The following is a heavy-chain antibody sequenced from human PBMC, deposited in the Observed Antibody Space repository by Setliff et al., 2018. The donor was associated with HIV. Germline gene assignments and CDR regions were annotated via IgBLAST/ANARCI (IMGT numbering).Heavy chain of an antibody. CDR3: ASGSEHYYDSSGYLFLSYYYYGMDV. CDR1: GYSFTSYT. Sequence: GASVKVSCKASGYSFTSYTIHWVRQAPGQRLEWMGWINAGNGNTKYSQKFRGRVTFTRDTSASTAYMELSGLGFDDTAVYYCASGSEHYYDSSGYLFLSYYYYGMDVWGQGTTVTVSS. V-gene: IGHV1-3*01. D-gene: IGHD3-22*01. J-gene: IGHJ6*02. CDR2: INAGNGNT.